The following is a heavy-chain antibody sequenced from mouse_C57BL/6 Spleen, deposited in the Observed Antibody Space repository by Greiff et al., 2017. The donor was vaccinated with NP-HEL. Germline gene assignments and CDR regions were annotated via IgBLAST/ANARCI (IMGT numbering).Heavy chain of an antibody. CDR2: INPSTGGT. V-gene: IGHV1-42*01. CDR1: GYSFTGYY. D-gene: IGHD2-1*01. J-gene: IGHJ1*03. CDR3: ARGIYYGNYFDV. Sequence: EVQLQQSGPELVKPGASVKISCKASGYSFTGYYMNWVKQSPEKSLEWIGEINPSTGGTTYNQKFKAKATLTVDKSSSTAYMQLKSLTSEDSAVYYCARGIYYGNYFDVWGTGTTVTVSS.